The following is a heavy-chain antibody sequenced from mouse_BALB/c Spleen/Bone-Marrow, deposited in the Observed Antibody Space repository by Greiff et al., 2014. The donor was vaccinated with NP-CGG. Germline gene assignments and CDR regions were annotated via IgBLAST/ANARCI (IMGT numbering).Heavy chain of an antibody. CDR1: GYTFTSYW. J-gene: IGHJ3*01. Sequence: VQLQQSGAELAKPGASVKMSCKASGYTFTSYWMHWVKQWPGQGLEWIGYINPSTGYTEYNQKFKDKATLTADKSSSTAYMQLSSLTSEDSAVYYCVYGNYYLAYWGQGTLVTVSA. CDR2: INPSTGYT. D-gene: IGHD2-1*01. CDR3: VYGNYYLAY. V-gene: IGHV1-7*01.